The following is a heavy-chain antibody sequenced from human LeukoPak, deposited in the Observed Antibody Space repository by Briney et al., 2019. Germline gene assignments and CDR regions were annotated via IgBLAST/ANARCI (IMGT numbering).Heavy chain of an antibody. V-gene: IGHV1-18*01. D-gene: IGHD4-11*01. CDR1: GYTFTSYG. J-gene: IGHJ4*02. CDR3: ARDRTGTTRYYFDY. CDR2: ISAYNGNT. Sequence: ASVKVSCKASGYTFTSYGISWVRQAPGQGLEWMRWISAYNGNTNYAQKLQGRVTMTTDTSTSTAYMELRSLRSDDTAVYYCARDRTGTTRYYFDYWGQGTLVTVSS.